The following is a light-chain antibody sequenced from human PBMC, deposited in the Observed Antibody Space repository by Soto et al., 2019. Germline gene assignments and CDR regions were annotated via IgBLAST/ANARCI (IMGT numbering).Light chain of an antibody. CDR3: QQYNNWPMYS. V-gene: IGKV3-15*01. CDR1: QSISKN. CDR2: AAS. Sequence: EIVMTQSTATLSVSPGERATLSCRASQSISKNLAWYQQKPGQAPSLLIYAASTRATGIPARFSGSGSGTECTLTISSLQSEDFAVYYWQQYNNWPMYSFGQGTKLEIK. J-gene: IGKJ2*01.